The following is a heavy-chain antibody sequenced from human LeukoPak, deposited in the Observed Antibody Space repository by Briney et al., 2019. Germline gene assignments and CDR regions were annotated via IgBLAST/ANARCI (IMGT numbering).Heavy chain of an antibody. CDR2: ISSSSSYI. D-gene: IGHD2-15*01. Sequence: GGSLRLSXAASGFTFSSYSMNWVRQAPGKGLVWVSSISSSSSYIYYADSVKGRFTISRDNAKNSLYLQMNSLRAEDTAVYYCARGPSVVVAATGFYYYYYMDVWGRGTTVTVSS. CDR3: ARGPSVVVAATGFYYYYYMDV. J-gene: IGHJ6*03. V-gene: IGHV3-21*01. CDR1: GFTFSSYS.